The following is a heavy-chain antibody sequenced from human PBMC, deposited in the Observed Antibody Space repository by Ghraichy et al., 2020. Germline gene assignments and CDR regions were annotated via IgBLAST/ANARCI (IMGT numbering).Heavy chain of an antibody. CDR3: ARGRRSTGHFDY. J-gene: IGHJ4*02. Sequence: QTLSLTCAVYGGSFSGYYWSWIRQPPGKGLEWIGEINHSGSTNYNPSLKSRVTISVDTSKNQFSLKLSSVTAADTAVYYCARGRRSTGHFDYWGQGTLVTVSS. CDR1: GGSFSGYY. CDR2: INHSGST. V-gene: IGHV4-34*01. D-gene: IGHD2-2*01.